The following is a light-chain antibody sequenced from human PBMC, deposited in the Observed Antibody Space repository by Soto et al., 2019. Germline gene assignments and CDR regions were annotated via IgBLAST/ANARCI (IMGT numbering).Light chain of an antibody. CDR2: DAS. CDR1: QDINIF. J-gene: IGKJ5*01. CDR3: QQFYYLPIT. Sequence: DIQLTQSPSSLSASVGDRVTVTCQASQDINIFLNWYQQKPGKAPKLLIYDASNLQTGVPSRFSASGSGTDFTFTISSLQADDIATYYWQQFYYLPITFGQGTRLEIK. V-gene: IGKV1-33*01.